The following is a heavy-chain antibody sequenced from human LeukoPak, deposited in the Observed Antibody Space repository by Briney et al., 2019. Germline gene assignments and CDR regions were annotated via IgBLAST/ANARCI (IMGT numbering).Heavy chain of an antibody. V-gene: IGHV1-2*02. J-gene: IGHJ4*02. D-gene: IGHD2-2*02. Sequence: ASVKVSCKASGYTFTGYYMHWVRHAPGQGLEWMGWINPNSGGTNYAQKFQGRVTMTRDTSISTAYIQLSRLRADETAVYYCARDLGYCSSTSCYTVVNWGQGTLVTVSS. CDR3: ARDLGYCSSTSCYTVVN. CDR2: INPNSGGT. CDR1: GYTFTGYY.